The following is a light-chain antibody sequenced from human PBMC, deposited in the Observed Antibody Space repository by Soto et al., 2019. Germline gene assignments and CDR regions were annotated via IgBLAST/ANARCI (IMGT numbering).Light chain of an antibody. V-gene: IGKV3-11*01. Sequence: EIVLTQSPATLSLSPGERATLSCRASQNVGGYLAWYQQKPGQAPRLLISDASNRAAGIPARFSGIGSGTDFTLTISSLEPEDFAVYYCQQRNSWLLTFGGGTKVESK. CDR3: QQRNSWLLT. J-gene: IGKJ4*01. CDR1: QNVGGY. CDR2: DAS.